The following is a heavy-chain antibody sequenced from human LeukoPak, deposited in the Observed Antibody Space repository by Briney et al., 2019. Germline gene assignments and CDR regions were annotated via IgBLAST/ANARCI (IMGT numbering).Heavy chain of an antibody. CDR3: ASEYYYDSTRLFGY. V-gene: IGHV3-30-3*01. D-gene: IGHD3-22*01. Sequence: GGSLRLSCAASGFTFSSYAMHWVRQAPGKGLEWVAVISYDGSNKYYADSVKGRFTISRDNSKNTLYLQMNSLRAEDTAVYYCASEYYYDSTRLFGYWGQGTLVTVSS. CDR2: ISYDGSNK. CDR1: GFTFSSYA. J-gene: IGHJ4*02.